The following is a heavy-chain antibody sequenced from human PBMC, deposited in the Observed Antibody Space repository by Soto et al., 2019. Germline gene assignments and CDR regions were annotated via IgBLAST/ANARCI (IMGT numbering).Heavy chain of an antibody. D-gene: IGHD6-6*01. CDR1: GGSISSGGYY. CDR3: ARDKTGSSDYYYYGMDV. Sequence: QVQLQESGPGLVKPSQTLSLTCTVSGGSISSGGYYWSWIRQHPGKGLEWIGYIYYSGSTYYNPSFKSRVTISVDTSKNQFSLKLSSVTAADTAVYYCARDKTGSSDYYYYGMDVWGQGTTVTVSS. V-gene: IGHV4-31*03. CDR2: IYYSGST. J-gene: IGHJ6*02.